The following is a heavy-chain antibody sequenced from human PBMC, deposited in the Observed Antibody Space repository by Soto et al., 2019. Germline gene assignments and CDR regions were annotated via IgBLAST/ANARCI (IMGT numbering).Heavy chain of an antibody. CDR3: AKDLKTVEACDNPFFDS. J-gene: IGHJ4*02. D-gene: IGHD4-4*01. CDR2: ISGSGVST. CDR1: GFTFSSYA. V-gene: IGHV3-23*01. Sequence: EVQLLESGGGLVQPGGSLRLSCTASGFTFSSYAMTWVRQAAGTGLEWVSAISGSGVSTYYADSVRGRFTISRDNSKNTLYLQMNSLRAEDTAVYYCAKDLKTVEACDNPFFDSWGQGTLVTVSS.